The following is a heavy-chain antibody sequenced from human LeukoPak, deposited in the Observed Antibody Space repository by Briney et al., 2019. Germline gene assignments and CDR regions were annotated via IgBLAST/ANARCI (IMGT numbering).Heavy chain of an antibody. V-gene: IGHV1-69*13. J-gene: IGHJ6*03. D-gene: IGHD6-6*01. Sequence: ASVKVSCKASGGTFSSYAISWVRQAPGQGLEWMGGIIPIFGTANYAQKFQGRVTITVDESTSTAYMELSSLRFEDTAVYYCARDWGDSSSLLSHYYYMDVWGKGTTVTVSS. CDR2: IIPIFGTA. CDR3: ARDWGDSSSLLSHYYYMDV. CDR1: GGTFSSYA.